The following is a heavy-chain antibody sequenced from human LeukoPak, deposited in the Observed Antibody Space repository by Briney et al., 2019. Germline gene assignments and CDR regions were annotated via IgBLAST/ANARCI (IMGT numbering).Heavy chain of an antibody. J-gene: IGHJ4*02. CDR2: IYSGGST. CDR3: ARRLGYCSGGSCYYFDY. V-gene: IGHV3-53*01. Sequence: GGSLRLSGAASGFTVSSNYMSWVRQAPGKGLEWVSVIYSGGSTYYADSVKGRFTISRDNSKNTLYLQMNSLRAEDTAVYYCARRLGYCSGGSCYYFDYWGQGTLVTVSS. CDR1: GFTVSSNY. D-gene: IGHD2-15*01.